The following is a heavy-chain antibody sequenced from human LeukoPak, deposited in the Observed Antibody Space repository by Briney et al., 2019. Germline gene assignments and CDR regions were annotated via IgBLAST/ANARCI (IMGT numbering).Heavy chain of an antibody. CDR1: GYSISSGFY. Sequence: PSETLSLTCAVSGYSISSGFYWDWIRQPPGQGLEWIGTIYHSGSTYYNPSLKSRFTISVDTSTNQFSLKLSSVTAADTAVFYCARQGPYCGGDCSNYFDFWGQGILVTVSS. CDR2: IYHSGST. J-gene: IGHJ4*02. D-gene: IGHD2-21*01. CDR3: ARQGPYCGGDCSNYFDF. V-gene: IGHV4-38-2*01.